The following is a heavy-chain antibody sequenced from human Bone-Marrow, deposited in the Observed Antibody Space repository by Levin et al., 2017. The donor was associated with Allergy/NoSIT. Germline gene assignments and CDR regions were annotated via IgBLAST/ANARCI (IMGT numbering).Heavy chain of an antibody. CDR1: GFTFKSHW. CDR3: ARETNYDELTGRSSYGMDV. V-gene: IGHV3-7*01. D-gene: IGHD3-9*01. CDR2: IKKDGSET. Sequence: GGSLRLSCGASGFTFKSHWMSWVRQAPGKGLEWVASIKKDGSETHYVDSVKGRVTLSRDNAKNLLSLEMNNLRADDTGVYYCARETNYDELTGRSSYGMDVWGQGTTVTVSS. J-gene: IGHJ6*02.